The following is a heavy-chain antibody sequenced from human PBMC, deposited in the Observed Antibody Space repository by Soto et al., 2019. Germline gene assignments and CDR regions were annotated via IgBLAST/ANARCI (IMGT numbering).Heavy chain of an antibody. V-gene: IGHV3-23*01. D-gene: IGHD2-15*01. Sequence: GGSLRLSCAASGFTFSSYAMSWVRQAPGKGLEWVSAISGSGGSTYYADSVKGRFTISRDNSKNTLYLQMNSLRAEDTAVYYCAKDPVVVAATLVANWFDPWGQGTLVTVSS. CDR1: GFTFSSYA. CDR3: AKDPVVVAATLVANWFDP. J-gene: IGHJ5*02. CDR2: ISGSGGST.